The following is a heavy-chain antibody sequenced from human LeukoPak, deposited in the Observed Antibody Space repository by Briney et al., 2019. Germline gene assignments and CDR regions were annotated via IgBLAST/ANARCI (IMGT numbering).Heavy chain of an antibody. CDR1: YA. V-gene: IGHV3-23*01. CDR2: ISGSGGST. Sequence: YAMSWVRQAPXKXLEWVSAISGSGGSTYYADSVKGRFTISRDNSKNTLYLQMNSLRAEDTAVYYCASYSSGHLFDYWGQGTLVTVSS. D-gene: IGHD6-19*01. CDR3: ASYSSGHLFDY. J-gene: IGHJ4*02.